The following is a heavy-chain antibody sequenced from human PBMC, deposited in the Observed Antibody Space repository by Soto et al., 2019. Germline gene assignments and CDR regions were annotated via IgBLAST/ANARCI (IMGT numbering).Heavy chain of an antibody. CDR3: ARDLFYYGSGSYYYGMDV. J-gene: IGHJ6*02. V-gene: IGHV4-59*01. Sequence: PSETLSLTCTVSGGSISSYYWSWIRQPPGKGLEWIGYIYYSGSTNYNPSLKSRVTISVDTSKNQFSLKLSSVTAADTAVYYCARDLFYYGSGSYYYGMDVWGQGTTVTVSS. CDR2: IYYSGST. D-gene: IGHD3-10*01. CDR1: GGSISSYY.